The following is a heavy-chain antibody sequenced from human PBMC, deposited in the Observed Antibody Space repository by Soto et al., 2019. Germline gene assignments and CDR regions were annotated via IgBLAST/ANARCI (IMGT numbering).Heavy chain of an antibody. Sequence: GGSLRLSCAASGFTFSTYGMNWVRQAPGKGLEWVSFISASSNYKYYADSVRGRFTISRDNARNSLYLQMNTLSAEDTAVYYCARGRRSCNSVSCHGGVDYWGQGTLVTVSS. D-gene: IGHD2-2*01. V-gene: IGHV3-21*01. CDR2: ISASSNYK. CDR3: ARGRRSCNSVSCHGGVDY. CDR1: GFTFSTYG. J-gene: IGHJ4*02.